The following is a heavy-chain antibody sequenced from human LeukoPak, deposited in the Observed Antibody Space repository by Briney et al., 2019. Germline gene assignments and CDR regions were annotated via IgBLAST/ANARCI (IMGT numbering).Heavy chain of an antibody. Sequence: GGSLRLSCAASGFTFSSYAMSWVRQAPGKGLEWVSGISGSGGGTYNADSVKGRFSISRDNSKNTLYLQMNSLRAEDTAVYYCAKDRRYCSGGSCYRYYYGMDVWGQGTTVTVSS. V-gene: IGHV3-23*01. J-gene: IGHJ6*02. D-gene: IGHD2-15*01. CDR3: AKDRRYCSGGSCYRYYYGMDV. CDR2: ISGSGGGT. CDR1: GFTFSSYA.